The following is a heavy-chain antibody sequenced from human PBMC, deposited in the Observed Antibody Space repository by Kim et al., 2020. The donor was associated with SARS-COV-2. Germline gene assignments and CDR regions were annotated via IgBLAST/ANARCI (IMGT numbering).Heavy chain of an antibody. J-gene: IGHJ4*02. D-gene: IGHD6-13*01. CDR1: GYTFSGYY. Sequence: ASVKVSCKASGYTFSGYYMHWVRQAPGQGLEWMGRINPNSGGTNYAQKFQGRVTITTDTSISTAYMELSSLRSDDTAVYYCARETQQLGFDYWGQGTLVTVTS. CDR2: INPNSGGT. V-gene: IGHV1-2*06. CDR3: ARETQQLGFDY.